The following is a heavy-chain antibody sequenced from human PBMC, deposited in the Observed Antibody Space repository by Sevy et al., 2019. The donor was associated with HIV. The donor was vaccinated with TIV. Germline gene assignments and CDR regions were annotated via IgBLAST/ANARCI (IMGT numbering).Heavy chain of an antibody. Sequence: GGSLRLSCAASGIAFSTYAMFWVRQAPGKGLEWVSSISASGYSTYYADPVKGRFTLSRDNSRNTLDLQMNSLRADDTAVYYCAKDFSDVYYYDSSATVDYWGQGTLVTVSS. CDR2: ISASGYST. CDR3: AKDFSDVYYYDSSATVDY. CDR1: GIAFSTYA. D-gene: IGHD3-22*01. V-gene: IGHV3-23*01. J-gene: IGHJ4*02.